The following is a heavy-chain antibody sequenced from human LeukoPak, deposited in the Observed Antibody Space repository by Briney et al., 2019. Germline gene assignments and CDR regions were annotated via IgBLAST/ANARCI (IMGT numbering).Heavy chain of an antibody. V-gene: IGHV1-2*02. CDR2: INPNSGGT. D-gene: IGHD1-26*01. Sequence: ASVKVSCKTTGYTFTDYYMHWVRQAPGQGLEWMGWINPNSGGTNYAQKFQGRVTMTRDTSISTAYMDLSRLRSDDTAVYYCARGSIVGATFDYFDYWGQGTLVTVSS. CDR1: GYTFTDYY. CDR3: ARGSIVGATFDYFDY. J-gene: IGHJ4*02.